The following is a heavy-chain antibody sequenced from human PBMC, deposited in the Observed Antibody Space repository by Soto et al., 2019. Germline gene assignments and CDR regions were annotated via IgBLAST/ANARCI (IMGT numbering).Heavy chain of an antibody. CDR1: GFSLSTSGVG. CDR3: VHSWRYCSSTSCYTGHSGMDA. D-gene: IGHD2-2*02. V-gene: IGHV2-5*02. Sequence: SGPTLVNPTQTLTLTCTFSGFSLSTSGVGVGWIRQPPGKALEWLALIYWDDDKRYSPSLKSRLTITKDTSKNQVVLTMTNMDPVDTATYYCVHSWRYCSSTSCYTGHSGMDARGQENAVIVS. CDR2: IYWDDDK. J-gene: IGHJ6*02.